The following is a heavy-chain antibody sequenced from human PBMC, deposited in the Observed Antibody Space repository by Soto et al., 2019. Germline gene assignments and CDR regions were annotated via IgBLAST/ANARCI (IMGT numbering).Heavy chain of an antibody. CDR3: AKEYCSGGSCYKGLRGLYYHYYGMDV. J-gene: IGHJ6*02. V-gene: IGHV3-30*18. CDR2: ISYDGSNK. Sequence: PGGSLRLSCAASGFTFSSYGMHWVRQAPGKGLEWVAVISYDGSNKYYADSVKGRFTISRDNSKNTLYLQMNSLRAEDTAVYYCAKEYCSGGSCYKGLRGLYYHYYGMDVWGQGTTVTVSS. D-gene: IGHD2-15*01. CDR1: GFTFSSYG.